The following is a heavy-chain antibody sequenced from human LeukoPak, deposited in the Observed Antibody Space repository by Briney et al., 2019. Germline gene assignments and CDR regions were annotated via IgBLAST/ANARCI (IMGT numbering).Heavy chain of an antibody. Sequence: SGPTLVNPTQTLTLTFTFSGVSLSTSGGGVGWIRQPPLKALEWLALIYWDDDKRYTPSLNSRRPITTDTSKNQVVLTMTNMDPVDTATYYCAHRGTMARGAPTWFDPWGQGTLVTVSS. CDR3: AHRGTMARGAPTWFDP. V-gene: IGHV2-5*02. D-gene: IGHD3-10*01. CDR2: IYWDDDK. CDR1: GVSLSTSGGG. J-gene: IGHJ5*02.